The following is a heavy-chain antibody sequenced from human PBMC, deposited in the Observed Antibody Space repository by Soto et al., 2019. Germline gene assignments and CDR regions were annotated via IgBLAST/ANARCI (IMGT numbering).Heavy chain of an antibody. V-gene: IGHV4-59*01. CDR3: ARVELKPYNWFEP. J-gene: IGHJ5*02. Sequence: SGTLSLTCTVSGGSISSYYWSWIRQPPGKGLEWIGYIYYSGSTNYNPSLKSRVTISVDTSKNQFSLKLSSVTAADTAVYYCARVELKPYNWFEPWGQGTLVTVSS. D-gene: IGHD3-10*01. CDR1: GGSISSYY. CDR2: IYYSGST.